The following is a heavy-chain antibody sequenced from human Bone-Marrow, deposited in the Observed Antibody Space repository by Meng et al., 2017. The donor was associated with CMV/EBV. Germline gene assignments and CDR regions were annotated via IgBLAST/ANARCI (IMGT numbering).Heavy chain of an antibody. J-gene: IGHJ3*02. CDR1: GGTFSSYA. CDR3: ARSGDYDFWSGYSTDAFDI. CDR2: INPNSGGT. Sequence: ASVKVSCKTSGGTFSSYAISWVRQAPGQGLEWMGWINPNSGGTNYAQKFQGRVTMTRDTSISTAYMELSRLRSDDTAVYYCARSGDYDFWSGYSTDAFDIWGQGTMVTFSS. D-gene: IGHD3-3*01. V-gene: IGHV1-2*02.